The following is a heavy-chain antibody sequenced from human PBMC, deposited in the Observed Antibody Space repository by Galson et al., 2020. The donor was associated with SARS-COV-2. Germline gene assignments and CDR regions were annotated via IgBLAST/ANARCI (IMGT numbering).Heavy chain of an antibody. CDR2: IYYSGST. Sequence: SETLSLTCTVSGGSISSYYWSWIRQPPGKGLEWIGYIYYSGSTNYNPSLKSRVTISVDTSKNQFSLKLSSVTAADTAVYYCARSPRGYYGSSGYYVPGGGWLDPWGQGTLVTVPS. CDR1: GGSISSYY. J-gene: IGHJ5*02. V-gene: IGHV4-59*01. D-gene: IGHD3-22*01. CDR3: ARSPRGYYGSSGYYVPGGGWLDP.